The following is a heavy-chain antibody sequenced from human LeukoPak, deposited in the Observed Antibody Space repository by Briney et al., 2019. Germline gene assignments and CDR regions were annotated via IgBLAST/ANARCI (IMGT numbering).Heavy chain of an antibody. CDR2: ISWNSGSI. CDR3: AKDLRGSGYPSFFDY. D-gene: IGHD3-22*01. J-gene: IGHJ4*02. V-gene: IGHV3-9*01. Sequence: GRSLRLSCAASGFTFDDYAMHWVRQAPGKGLEWVSGISWNSGSIGYADSVKGRFTNSRDNAKNSLYLQMNSLRAEDTALYYCAKDLRGSGYPSFFDYWGQGTLVTVSS. CDR1: GFTFDDYA.